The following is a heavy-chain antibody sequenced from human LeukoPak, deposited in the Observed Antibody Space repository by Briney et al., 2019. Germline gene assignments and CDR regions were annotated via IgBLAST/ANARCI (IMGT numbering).Heavy chain of an antibody. CDR3: ASILIDFWKGMDV. D-gene: IGHD3-3*01. V-gene: IGHV1-18*01. CDR1: GYTFTSYG. Sequence: DSVKVSCKASGYTFTSYGISWVRQAPGQGLEWMGWISAYNGNTNYAQKLQGRVTMTTDTSTSTAYMELRSLRSDDTAVYYCASILIDFWKGMDVWGQGTTVTVSS. J-gene: IGHJ6*02. CDR2: ISAYNGNT.